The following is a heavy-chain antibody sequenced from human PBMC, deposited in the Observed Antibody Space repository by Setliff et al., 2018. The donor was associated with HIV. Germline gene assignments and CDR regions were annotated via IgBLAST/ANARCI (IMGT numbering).Heavy chain of an antibody. V-gene: IGHV4-39*01. Sequence: PSETLSLTCSVSGGSIDNNKYYWTWIRQPPGKGLEWTGGIYHTGRTYYNRSLESRLTISIDTSKNQFSLKLTSVTAADTAMYYCASRIYYYDESRVLREEGFVPWGQGTLVTVSS. CDR1: GGSIDNNKYY. CDR2: IYHTGRT. CDR3: ASRIYYYDESRVLREEGFVP. D-gene: IGHD3-22*01. J-gene: IGHJ5*02.